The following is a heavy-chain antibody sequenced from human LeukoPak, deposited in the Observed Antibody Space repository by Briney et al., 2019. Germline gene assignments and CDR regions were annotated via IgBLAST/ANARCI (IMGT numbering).Heavy chain of an antibody. CDR2: INHSGST. D-gene: IGHD3-22*01. CDR3: ARGHGPDSSGYYDPFSDY. V-gene: IGHV4-34*01. J-gene: IGHJ4*02. Sequence: PSETLSLTCAVYGGSFSGYYWSWIRQPPGKGLEWIGEINHSGSTNYNPSLKSRVTISVDTSKNQFSLKLSSVTAADTAVYYCARGHGPDSSGYYDPFSDYWGQGTLVTVSS. CDR1: GGSFSGYY.